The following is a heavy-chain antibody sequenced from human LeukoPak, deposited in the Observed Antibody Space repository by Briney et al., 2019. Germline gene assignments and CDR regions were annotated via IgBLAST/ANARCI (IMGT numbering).Heavy chain of an antibody. CDR2: ISGSGGST. CDR1: GFTFSSYA. D-gene: IGHD3-22*01. V-gene: IGHV3-23*01. CDR3: ARDRFHDSSGYYYVTVTDAFDI. J-gene: IGHJ3*02. Sequence: PGGSLRLSCAASGFTFSSYAMSWVRQAPGKGLEWVSAISGSGGSTYYADSVKGRFTISRDNSKNTLYLQMNSLRAEDTAVYYCARDRFHDSSGYYYVTVTDAFDIWGQGTMVTVSS.